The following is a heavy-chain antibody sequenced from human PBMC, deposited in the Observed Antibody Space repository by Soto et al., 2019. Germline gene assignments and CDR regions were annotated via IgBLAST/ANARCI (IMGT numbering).Heavy chain of an antibody. CDR3: ARKEVGIAAANY. CDR1: AFTFSSYE. D-gene: IGHD6-13*01. V-gene: IGHV3-48*03. Sequence: GGSLRLSCAASAFTFSSYEMNWVRQAPGKGLEWVSYISSSGSTIYYADSVKGRFTISRDNAKNSLYLQMNSLRAEDTAVYYCARKEVGIAAANYWGQGTLV. J-gene: IGHJ4*02. CDR2: ISSSGSTI.